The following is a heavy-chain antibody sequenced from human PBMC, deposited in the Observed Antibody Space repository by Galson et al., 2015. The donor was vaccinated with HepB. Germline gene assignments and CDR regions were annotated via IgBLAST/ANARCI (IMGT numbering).Heavy chain of an antibody. CDR3: ARGPYDILTGYYSGFDY. CDR2: ISAYNGNT. J-gene: IGHJ4*02. V-gene: IGHV1-18*04. Sequence: SVKVSCKASGYTFTSYGISWVRQAPGQGLEWMGWISAYNGNTNYAQKLQGRVTMTTDTSTSTAYMELRSLRSDDTAVYYCARGPYDILTGYYSGFDYWGQGTLVTVSS. D-gene: IGHD3-9*01. CDR1: GYTFTSYG.